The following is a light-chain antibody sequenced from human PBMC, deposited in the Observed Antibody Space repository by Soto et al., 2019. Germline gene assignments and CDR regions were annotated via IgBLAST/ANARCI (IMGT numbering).Light chain of an antibody. CDR2: DVN. J-gene: IGLJ2*01. CDR1: SSDVGAYNY. CDR3: CSYAGSKTLI. Sequence: QSALTQPRSVSGSPGQSVTISCTGTSSDVGAYNYVSWYQQYPDKVPKVIIYDVNQRPSGVPDRFSGSKSANTASLTISGLQPEDEADYYCCSYAGSKTLILGGGTKLTV. V-gene: IGLV2-11*01.